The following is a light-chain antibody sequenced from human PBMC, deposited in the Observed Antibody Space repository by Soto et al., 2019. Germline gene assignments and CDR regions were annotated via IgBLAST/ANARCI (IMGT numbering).Light chain of an antibody. CDR2: EVT. Sequence: QSVLTQPASVSASPGQSITISCTGTDSDVGSHNLVSWYQLHPGKAPKLMIYEVTKRPSGVTNRFSGSKSGNTASLTIAGLQAEDEADYYCCSNAVSNTYLSGNGTKVTVL. CDR3: CSNAVSNTYL. V-gene: IGLV2-23*02. J-gene: IGLJ1*01. CDR1: DSDVGSHNL.